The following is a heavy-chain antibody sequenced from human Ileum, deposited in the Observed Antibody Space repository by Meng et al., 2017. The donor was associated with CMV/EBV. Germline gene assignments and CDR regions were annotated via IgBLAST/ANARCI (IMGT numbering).Heavy chain of an antibody. CDR1: GGSFSDYY. V-gene: IGHV4-34*01. Sequence: VRPREGGAGVLKPSETLSLTCAVYGGSFSDYYWIWIRQSPGKGLEWIGEVHHSGITNYNPSLKSRVTISVDTSKNQFFLKLTSVTAADTGLYYCATNSEDYWGQGTLVTVSS. D-gene: IGHD4-23*01. J-gene: IGHJ4*02. CDR2: VHHSGIT. CDR3: ATNSEDY.